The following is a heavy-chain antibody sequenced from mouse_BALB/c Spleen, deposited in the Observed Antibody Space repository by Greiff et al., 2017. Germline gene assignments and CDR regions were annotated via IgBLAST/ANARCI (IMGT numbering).Heavy chain of an antibody. Sequence: EVQLQQSGPGLVKPSPSLSLTCTVTGYSITSDYAWYWIRQFPGNKLELMGYISYSGSTSYNPSLKSRISITLDTSKNQFFLQLNSVTTEDTATYYCATTYYGNSAWFAYWGQGTLVTVSA. V-gene: IGHV3-2*02. D-gene: IGHD2-10*01. J-gene: IGHJ3*01. CDR2: ISYSGST. CDR3: ATTYYGNSAWFAY. CDR1: GYSITSDYA.